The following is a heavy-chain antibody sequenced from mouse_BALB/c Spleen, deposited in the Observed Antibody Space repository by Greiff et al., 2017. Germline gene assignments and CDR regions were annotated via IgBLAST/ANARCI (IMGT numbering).Heavy chain of an antibody. CDR2: ISDGGSYT. D-gene: IGHD1-1*01. CDR3: ASSTVVATEGFAY. V-gene: IGHV5-4*02. CDR1: GFTFSDYY. Sequence: EVKLVESGGGLVKPGGSLKLSCAASGFTFSDYYMYWVRQTPEKRLEWVATISDGGSYTYYPDSVKGRFTISRDNAKNNLYLQMSSLKSEDTAMYYCASSTVVATEGFAYWGQGTLVTVSA. J-gene: IGHJ3*01.